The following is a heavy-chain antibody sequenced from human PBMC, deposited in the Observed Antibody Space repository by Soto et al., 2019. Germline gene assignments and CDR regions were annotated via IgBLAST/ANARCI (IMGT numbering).Heavy chain of an antibody. CDR3: AIIMTHSDSFDI. Sequence: ASVKVSCRASGYSFAGFYIHWMRQAPGQGLEWVGSINSNSGATTYAQKFQDSVAMTRDTSVSTAYMDLNRLTSDDTAIYYCAIIMTHSDSFDIWGQGTMVTVSS. CDR2: INSNSGAT. V-gene: IGHV1-2*04. D-gene: IGHD3-16*01. J-gene: IGHJ3*02. CDR1: GYSFAGFY.